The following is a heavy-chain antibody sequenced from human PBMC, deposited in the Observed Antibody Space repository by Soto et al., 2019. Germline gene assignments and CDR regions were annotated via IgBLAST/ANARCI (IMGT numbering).Heavy chain of an antibody. J-gene: IGHJ4*02. CDR3: ARDHGYYESSGYVRSLDY. CDR2: ISAYNGNT. D-gene: IGHD3-22*01. Sequence: VKVSCKASGYTFTSYGISWVRQAPGQGLEWMGWISAYNGNTNYAQKLQGRVTMTTDTSTSTAYVELRSLRSDDTAVYYCARDHGYYESSGYVRSLDYWGQGTLVTVSS. CDR1: GYTFTSYG. V-gene: IGHV1-18*04.